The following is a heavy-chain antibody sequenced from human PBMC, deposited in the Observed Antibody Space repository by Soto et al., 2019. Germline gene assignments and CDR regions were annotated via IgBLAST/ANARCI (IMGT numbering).Heavy chain of an antibody. V-gene: IGHV3-48*04. CDR1: VFPFSRVS. J-gene: IGHJ5*02. D-gene: IGHD6-13*01. CDR2: ISSSGSTI. Sequence: HPGVSLRLSCEACVFPFSRVSMNWVRQVPGKGLEWVSYISSSGSTIYYADSVKGRFTISRDNAKNSLYLQMNSLRAEDTAVYYCARDATTIAAAGPNWFDPWGQGTLVTVSS. CDR3: ARDATTIAAAGPNWFDP.